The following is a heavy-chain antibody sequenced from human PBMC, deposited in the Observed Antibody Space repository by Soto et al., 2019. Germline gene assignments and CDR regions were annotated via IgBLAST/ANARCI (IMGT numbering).Heavy chain of an antibody. CDR2: ISAYNGNT. CDR1: GYTFTSYG. D-gene: IGHD6-13*01. CDR3: ARGGRVSSSWYTPPDY. Sequence: SVKVSCKASGYTFTSYGISWVRQAPVQGLEWMGWISAYNGNTNYAQKLQGRVTMTTDTSTSTAYMELRSLRSDDTAVYYCARGGRVSSSWYTPPDYWGQGTLVTVSS. V-gene: IGHV1-18*04. J-gene: IGHJ4*02.